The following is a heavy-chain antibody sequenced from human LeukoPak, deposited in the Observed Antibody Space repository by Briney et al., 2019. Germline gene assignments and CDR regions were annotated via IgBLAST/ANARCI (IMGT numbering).Heavy chain of an antibody. V-gene: IGHV3-23*01. Sequence: GGSLRLSCAALDFTFTSFAMSWVGQAPGKGLEGVSAISGGGVGTYYADSVKGRFTFSRDNSKNTLYLQMNCLRAEDTAVYYCAKDRRATLYGEFDYWGQGTLVTVSS. CDR1: DFTFTSFA. CDR2: ISGGGVGT. D-gene: IGHD3-3*01. CDR3: AKDRRATLYGEFDY. J-gene: IGHJ4*02.